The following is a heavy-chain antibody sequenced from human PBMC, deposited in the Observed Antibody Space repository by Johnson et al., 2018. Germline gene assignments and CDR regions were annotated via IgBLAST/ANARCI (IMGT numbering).Heavy chain of an antibody. CDR2: ISYDGSNR. Sequence: VQLVESGGGVVQPGRSLRLSCAASGFTFSNYVMHWVRQAPGKGLEWVSVISYDGSNRFYADSVKGRFTVSRDNSKKTLYLQMNSLRAEDTAVYYCAKGPNPLRITIFGLITPLHDWGQGALVTVSS. D-gene: IGHD3-3*01. J-gene: IGHJ4*02. CDR1: GFTFSNYV. CDR3: AKGPNPLRITIFGLITPLHD. V-gene: IGHV3-30*18.